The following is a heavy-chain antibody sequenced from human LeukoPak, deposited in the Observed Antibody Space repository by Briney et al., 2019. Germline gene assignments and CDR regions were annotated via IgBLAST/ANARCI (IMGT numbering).Heavy chain of an antibody. J-gene: IGHJ4*02. CDR2: ISSSGSTI. CDR1: GFTFSSYE. D-gene: IGHD3-3*01. Sequence: PGGSLRLSRAASGFTFSSYEMNWVRQAPGKGLEWVSYISSSGSTIYYADSVKSRFTISRDNAKNSLYLQMNSLRAEDTAVYYCASGAIWSCLDYWGQGTLVTVSS. CDR3: ASGAIWSCLDY. V-gene: IGHV3-48*03.